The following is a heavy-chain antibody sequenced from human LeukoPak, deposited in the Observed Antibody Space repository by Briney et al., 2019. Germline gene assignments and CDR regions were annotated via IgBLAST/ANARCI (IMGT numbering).Heavy chain of an antibody. V-gene: IGHV1-8*01. CDR1: GYTFTSYD. CDR2: MNPNSGNT. Sequence: ASVKVSCKASGYTFTSYDINWVRQATGQGLEWMGWMNPNSGNTGYAQKFQGRVTMTRNTSISTAYMELSSLRSEDTAVYYWARYCGGDCYGLTYCYYGMDVWGQGTTVTVSS. J-gene: IGHJ6*02. CDR3: ARYCGGDCYGLTYCYYGMDV. D-gene: IGHD2-21*02.